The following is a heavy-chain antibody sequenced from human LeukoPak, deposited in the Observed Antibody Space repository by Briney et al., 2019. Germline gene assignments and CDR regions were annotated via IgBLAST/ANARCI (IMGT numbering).Heavy chain of an antibody. V-gene: IGHV3-33*01. D-gene: IGHD3-9*01. CDR3: ARVANITTFGMDV. CDR2: IWYDGSKK. J-gene: IGHJ6*02. CDR1: GFTFSSFG. Sequence: PGGSLRLSCAASGFTFSSFGMHWVRQAPGKGLEWVAVIWYDGSKKYYADSVKGRFTICRDNSKNTLYLQMSSLRGEDTSVYYCARVANITTFGMDVWGQGTTVTVSS.